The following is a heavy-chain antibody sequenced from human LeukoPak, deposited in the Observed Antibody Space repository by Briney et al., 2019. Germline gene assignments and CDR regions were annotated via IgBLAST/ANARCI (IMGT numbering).Heavy chain of an antibody. CDR1: GFTFSSYG. D-gene: IGHD1-20*01. V-gene: IGHV3-48*01. Sequence: PGGSLRLSCAASGFTFSSYGMNWVRQAPGKGLEWVSYISSSSSTIYYADSVKGRFTISRDNAKNSMYLEMNSLRAEDTAVYYCARGHNSTLPDWGQGSLVTVSS. J-gene: IGHJ4*02. CDR3: ARGHNSTLPD. CDR2: ISSSSSTI.